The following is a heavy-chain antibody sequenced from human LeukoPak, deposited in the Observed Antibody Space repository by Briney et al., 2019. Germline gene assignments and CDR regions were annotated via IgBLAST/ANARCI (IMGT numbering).Heavy chain of an antibody. CDR3: ARLTYYDFWSAPY. CDR1: GGSSSGYY. J-gene: IGHJ4*02. D-gene: IGHD3-3*01. Sequence: SETLSLTCAVYGGSSSGYYWSWIRQPPGKGLEWIGEINHSGSTNYNPSLKSRVTISVDTSKNQFSLKLSSVTAADTAVYYCARLTYYDFWSAPYWGQGTLVTVSS. V-gene: IGHV4-34*01. CDR2: INHSGST.